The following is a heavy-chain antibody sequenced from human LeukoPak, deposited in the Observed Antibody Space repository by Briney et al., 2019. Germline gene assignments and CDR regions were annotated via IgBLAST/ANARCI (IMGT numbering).Heavy chain of an antibody. D-gene: IGHD3-10*01. J-gene: IGHJ4*02. CDR3: ARTFRITLTRGIITPYYFDS. Sequence: PSETLSLTCTVSGGSISSYYWSWIRQPAGKGLEWIGRISSSGSTNYNPSLKSRVTISVDTSKKQFSLKLTSVTAADTAVYYCARTFRITLTRGIITPYYFDSWGQGTLVTVSS. V-gene: IGHV4-4*07. CDR1: GGSISSYY. CDR2: ISSSGST.